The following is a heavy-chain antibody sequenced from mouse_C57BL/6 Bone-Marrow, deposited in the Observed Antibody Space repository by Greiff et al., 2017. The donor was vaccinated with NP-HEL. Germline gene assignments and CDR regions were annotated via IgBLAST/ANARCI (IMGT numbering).Heavy chain of an antibody. D-gene: IGHD3-2*02. CDR3: ARGQLRPYYFDY. J-gene: IGHJ2*01. CDR1: GYTFTSYW. CDR2: IYPGSGST. Sequence: VKLQQPGAELVKPGASVKMSCKASGYTFTSYWITWVKQRPGQGLEWIGDIYPGSGSTNYNEKFKSKATLTVDTSSSTAYMQLSSLTSEDSAVYYCARGQLRPYYFDYWGQGTTLTVSS. V-gene: IGHV1-55*01.